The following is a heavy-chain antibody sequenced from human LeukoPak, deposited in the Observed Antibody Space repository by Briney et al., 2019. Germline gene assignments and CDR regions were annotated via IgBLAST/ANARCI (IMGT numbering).Heavy chain of an antibody. CDR3: ASASRLGYCSGGSCPNFDY. D-gene: IGHD2-15*01. J-gene: IGHJ4*02. CDR1: GGSFSGYY. V-gene: IGHV4-34*01. Sequence: SETLPLTCAVYGGSFSGYYWSWIRQPPGKGLEWIGEINHSGSTNYNPSLKSRVTISVDTSKNQFSLKLSSVTAADTAVYYCASASRLGYCSGGSCPNFDYWGQGTLVTVSS. CDR2: INHSGST.